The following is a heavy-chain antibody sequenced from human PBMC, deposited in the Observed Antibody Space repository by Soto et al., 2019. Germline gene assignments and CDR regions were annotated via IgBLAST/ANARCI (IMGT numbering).Heavy chain of an antibody. D-gene: IGHD3-10*01. CDR2: IIPIFGTA. CDR1: GGIFSSYA. CDR3: ARGVIGYVWFNEF. Sequence: QEQLVQSGAEVKKPGSSVKVSCKASGGIFSSYAISWVRQAPGQGLEWMGGIIPIFGTANYAQKFQGRVTITADESTNTAYMDLSSLKSEDTAIYYCARGVIGYVWFNEFWGQGTLVTVSS. J-gene: IGHJ4*02. V-gene: IGHV1-69*01.